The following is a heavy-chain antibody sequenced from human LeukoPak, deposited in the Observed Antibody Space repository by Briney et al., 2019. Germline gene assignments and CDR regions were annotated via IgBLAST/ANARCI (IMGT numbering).Heavy chain of an antibody. D-gene: IGHD4-23*01. J-gene: IGHJ4*02. CDR2: ISGSGDTT. CDR3: ARGRPHGNDY. Sequence: PGGSLRLSCAASGFTFSSYAMSWVRQAPGRGLEWVSAISGSGDTTSYTDSVQGRFTISRDNSKNMLYLQMNSLRAEDTAVYYCARGRPHGNDYWGQGTLVTVSS. V-gene: IGHV3-23*01. CDR1: GFTFSSYA.